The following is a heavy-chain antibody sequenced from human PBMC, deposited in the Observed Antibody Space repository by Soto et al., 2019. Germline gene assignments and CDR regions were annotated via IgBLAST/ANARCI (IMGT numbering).Heavy chain of an antibody. V-gene: IGHV1-18*01. Sequence: GASVKVSCKASGYTFTSYGISWVRQAPGQGLEWMGWISAYNGNTNYAQKLQGRVTMTTDTSTSTAYMELRSLRSDDTAVYYCARGPRHHLGIAVAGPSRYWGQGTLVTVSS. J-gene: IGHJ4*02. CDR2: ISAYNGNT. D-gene: IGHD6-19*01. CDR3: ARGPRHHLGIAVAGPSRY. CDR1: GYTFTSYG.